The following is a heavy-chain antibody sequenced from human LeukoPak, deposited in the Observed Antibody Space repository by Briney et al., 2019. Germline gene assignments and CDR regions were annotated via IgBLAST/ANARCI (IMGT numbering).Heavy chain of an antibody. CDR2: MGPNSGDT. Sequence: ASVKVSCKASGYTFTSYDFNWVRQATGQRPEWMGWMGPNSGDTGYAQKFQDRVTMTRNTSISTAYMELSSLRSDDTAVYYCARGPPNWGYDYWGPGTLVTVSS. J-gene: IGHJ4*02. V-gene: IGHV1-8*01. CDR1: GYTFTSYD. D-gene: IGHD7-27*01. CDR3: ARGPPNWGYDY.